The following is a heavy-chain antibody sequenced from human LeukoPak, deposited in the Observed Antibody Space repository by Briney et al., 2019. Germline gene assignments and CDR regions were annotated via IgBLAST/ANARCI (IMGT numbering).Heavy chain of an antibody. CDR1: GFTFSNAW. CDR2: IKSKTDGGTT. D-gene: IGHD3-10*01. CDR3: TTLGSYYYGSGSYSPLDY. J-gene: IGHJ4*02. V-gene: IGHV3-15*01. Sequence: GGSLRLSCAASGFTFSNAWMSWVRQAPGKGLEWVGRIKSKTDGGTTDYAAPVKGRFTISRDDSKNTLYLQMNSLETEDTAVYYCTTLGSYYYGSGSYSPLDYWGQGTLVTVSS.